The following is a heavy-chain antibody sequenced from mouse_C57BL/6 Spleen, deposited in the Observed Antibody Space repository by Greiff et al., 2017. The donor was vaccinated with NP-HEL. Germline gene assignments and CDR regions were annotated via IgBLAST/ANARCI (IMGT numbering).Heavy chain of an antibody. Sequence: QVQLKESGPELVKPGASVKISCKASGYAFSSSWMNWVKQRPGKGLEWIGRIYPGDGDTNYNGKFKGKATLTADKSSSTAYMQLSSLTSEDSAVYFCARYDYDGPYWGQGTLVTVSA. D-gene: IGHD2-4*01. CDR3: ARYDYDGPY. CDR1: GYAFSSSW. CDR2: IYPGDGDT. V-gene: IGHV1-82*01. J-gene: IGHJ3*01.